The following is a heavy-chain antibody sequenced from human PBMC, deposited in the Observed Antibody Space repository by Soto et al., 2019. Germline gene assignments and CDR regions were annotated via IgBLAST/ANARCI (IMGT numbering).Heavy chain of an antibody. CDR3: ARDYSSSWGYYYYYYMDV. Sequence: TSVKVSCKASGYTFTGYYMHWVRQAPGQGLEWVGWMNPNSGNTGYAQKFQGRVTMTRNTSISTAYMELSSLRSEDTAVYYCARDYSSSWGYYYYYYMDVWGKGTTVTVSS. CDR1: GYTFTGYY. D-gene: IGHD6-13*01. CDR2: MNPNSGNT. J-gene: IGHJ6*03. V-gene: IGHV1-8*02.